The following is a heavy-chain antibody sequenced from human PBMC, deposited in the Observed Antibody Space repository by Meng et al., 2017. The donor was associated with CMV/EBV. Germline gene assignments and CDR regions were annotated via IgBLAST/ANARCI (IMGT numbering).Heavy chain of an antibody. CDR2: ISWNSGSI. V-gene: IGHV3-9*01. J-gene: IGHJ5*02. Sequence: GGSLRLSCAASGFTFDDYAMHWVRQAPGKGLEWASGISWNSGSIGYADSVKGRFTISRDNAKNSLYLQMNSLRAEDTALYYCAKGIAAAVPNWFDPWGQGTLVTVSS. CDR3: AKGIAAAVPNWFDP. CDR1: GFTFDDYA. D-gene: IGHD6-13*01.